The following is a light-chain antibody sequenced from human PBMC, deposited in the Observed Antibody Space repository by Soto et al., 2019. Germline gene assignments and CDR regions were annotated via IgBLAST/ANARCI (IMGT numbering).Light chain of an antibody. V-gene: IGKV1-5*01. J-gene: IGKJ4*01. Sequence: IQMTQSPSTLSASVGDRVTITCRASHNIERWMAWYQQKPGKAPSLLIFDASTLHSGVPSRFSGSGSGTDFTLTISSLQPDDFATYYCQQYNSYPLTFGGGTKVDIK. CDR2: DAS. CDR1: HNIERW. CDR3: QQYNSYPLT.